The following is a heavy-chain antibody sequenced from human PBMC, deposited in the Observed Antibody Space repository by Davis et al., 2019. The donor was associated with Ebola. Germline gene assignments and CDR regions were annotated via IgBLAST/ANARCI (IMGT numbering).Heavy chain of an antibody. V-gene: IGHV4-59*01. J-gene: IGHJ4*02. Sequence: MPSETLSLTCTVSGGSISTYYWSWIRQPPGKGLEWIGYIYYNGNTNYNPSLKRRVTLSVDTSKSQFSLKLNSVTAADTAIYYCARGRPTFVPETFDYWGQGTLVTVSS. CDR2: IYYNGNT. CDR3: ARGRPTFVPETFDY. D-gene: IGHD3-10*02. CDR1: GGSISTYY.